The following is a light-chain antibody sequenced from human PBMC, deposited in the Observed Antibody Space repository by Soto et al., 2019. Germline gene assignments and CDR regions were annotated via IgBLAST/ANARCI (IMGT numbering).Light chain of an antibody. CDR2: GAS. Sequence: DIVLTQSPDTLALSPGDRAALSDRAGQSGSSTCLIWYQQKPGQAPRLLIYGASSRATGIPDRFSGSGSGTEFTLTISRLEPDDFAVYYCQQYGTSPLTFGGGTKVDIK. J-gene: IGKJ4*01. V-gene: IGKV3-20*01. CDR1: QSGSSTC. CDR3: QQYGTSPLT.